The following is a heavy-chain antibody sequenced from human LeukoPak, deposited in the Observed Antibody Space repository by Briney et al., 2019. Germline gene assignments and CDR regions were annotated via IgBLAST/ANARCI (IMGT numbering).Heavy chain of an antibody. CDR2: MNPNSGNT. CDR1: GYTFSSYD. Sequence: ASVKVSCKASGYTFSSYDINWVRQATGQGLEWMGWMNPNSGNTAYAQKFQGTVTMAKYTTISTAYMELSSLRSEDTAVYYSARLPTYSRPHEYSGQGTLVTVSS. V-gene: IGHV1-8*02. CDR3: ARLPTYSRPHEY. J-gene: IGHJ4*02. D-gene: IGHD6-13*01.